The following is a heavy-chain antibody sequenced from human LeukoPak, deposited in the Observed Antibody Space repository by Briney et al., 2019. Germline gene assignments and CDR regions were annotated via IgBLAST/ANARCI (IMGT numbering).Heavy chain of an antibody. CDR3: ARYPLSYSNNWHYYFDH. D-gene: IGHD1-1*01. CDR2: IIPIFGTA. J-gene: IGHJ4*02. CDR1: GGTFSSYA. V-gene: IGHV1-69*13. Sequence: SVKVSCKASGGTFSSYAISWVRQAPGQGLEWMGGIIPIFGTANYAQKFQGRVTITADESTSTACMELRSLRSDDTAVYYCARYPLSYSNNWHYYFDHWGQGTLLTVSS.